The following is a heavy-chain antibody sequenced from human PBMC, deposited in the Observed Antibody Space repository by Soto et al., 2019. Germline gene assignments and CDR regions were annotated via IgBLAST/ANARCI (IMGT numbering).Heavy chain of an antibody. J-gene: IGHJ5*02. Sequence: QVQLQESGPGLVKPSQTLSLTCIVSGGSISSGGYYWSWIRQRPGKGLEWIGYIYSSGSTYYNPSLKSRVTISGDTSKTQFSLRLSSVTAAATAVYYCARESGYYDSSGQNWFDPWGQGTLVTVSS. D-gene: IGHD3-22*01. CDR3: ARESGYYDSSGQNWFDP. CDR1: GGSISSGGYY. CDR2: IYSSGST. V-gene: IGHV4-31*03.